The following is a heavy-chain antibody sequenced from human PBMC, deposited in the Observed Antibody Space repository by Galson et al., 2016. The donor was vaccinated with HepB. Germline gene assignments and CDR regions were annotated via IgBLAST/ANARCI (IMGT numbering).Heavy chain of an antibody. CDR3: ARESSGRFDY. V-gene: IGHV3-21*01. CDR2: ISSSSTYI. D-gene: IGHD3-10*01. J-gene: IGHJ4*02. Sequence: SLRLSCAASGFTFNIYSVNWVRQAPGKGLKWVSSISSSSTYIYYADSVKGRFTISRDDAKNSLYLQMNSLRVEDTAVYYCARESSGRFDYWGRGTLVTVSS. CDR1: GFTFNIYS.